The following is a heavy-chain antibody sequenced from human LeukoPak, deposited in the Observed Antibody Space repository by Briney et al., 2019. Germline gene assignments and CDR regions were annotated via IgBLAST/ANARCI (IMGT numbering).Heavy chain of an antibody. J-gene: IGHJ4*02. D-gene: IGHD3-3*01. CDR1: GFTFSSYA. CDR3: AKPPSESGYYYFDY. Sequence: GGSLRLSRAPSGFTFSSYAMSWVRQAPGKGLEWVSAISSSGGSTYYADSVKGRFTISRDNSKNTLYLQMNSLRAEDTAVYYCAKPPSESGYYYFDYWGQGTLVTVSS. V-gene: IGHV3-23*01. CDR2: ISSSGGST.